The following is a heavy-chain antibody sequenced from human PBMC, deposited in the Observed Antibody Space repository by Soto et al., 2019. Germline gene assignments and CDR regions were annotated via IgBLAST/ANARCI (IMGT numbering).Heavy chain of an antibody. CDR2: INGGNGNT. D-gene: IGHD3-22*01. CDR3: ARDRYDSSDSLHY. J-gene: IGHJ4*02. V-gene: IGHV1-3*01. CDR1: GYTFNRYD. Sequence: QVQLVQSGAEVKKPGASVKVSCKAYGYTFNRYDRHWVREATGQRLEWMGWINGGNGNTKYSQKLQGRVTITRDTXESTAYMELSSLRSEDTAVYYCARDRYDSSDSLHYWGQGTLVTVAS.